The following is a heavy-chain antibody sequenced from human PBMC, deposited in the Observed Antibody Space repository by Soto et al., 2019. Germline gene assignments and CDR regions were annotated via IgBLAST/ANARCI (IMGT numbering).Heavy chain of an antibody. CDR3: ARADDYKSSTFDY. D-gene: IGHD4-17*01. Sequence: SETLSLTCTVSGGSISNYYWSWVRQPPWKGLEWIGYIYYSGSSNFTPSVKRRLTMSVDTSRNQFSLKLSSVTAADTAVYYCARADDYKSSTFDYWGPGILVTVS. CDR1: GGSISNYY. J-gene: IGHJ4*02. V-gene: IGHV4-59*01. CDR2: IYYSGSS.